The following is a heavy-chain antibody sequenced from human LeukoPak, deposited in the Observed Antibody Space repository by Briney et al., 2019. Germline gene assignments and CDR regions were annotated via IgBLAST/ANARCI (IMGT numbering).Heavy chain of an antibody. V-gene: IGHV4-39*01. D-gene: IGHD5-18*01. Sequence: PSETLSLTCTVSGGSISSSSNYWGWIRQPPGKGLEWIGTIDYSGTTYYNPSLKSRVTISVDTSKNQFSLKLSSVTAADTAVYYCAGPKYRYGSAVEYWGQGSLVTVSS. CDR2: IDYSGTT. CDR3: AGPKYRYGSAVEY. CDR1: GGSISSSSNY. J-gene: IGHJ4*02.